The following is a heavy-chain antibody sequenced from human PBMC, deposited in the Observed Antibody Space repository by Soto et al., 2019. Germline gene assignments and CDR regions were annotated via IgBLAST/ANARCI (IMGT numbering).Heavy chain of an antibody. Sequence: EVQLVESGGGLVKPGGSLRLSCAASGFTFSSYSMNWVRQAPGKGLEWVSSISSSSSYIYYADSVKGRFTISRDNAKNSLYLLMNSLRAEDTAVYYCARLNGDSSGNYWGQGTLVTVSS. V-gene: IGHV3-21*01. CDR3: ARLNGDSSGNY. CDR1: GFTFSSYS. CDR2: ISSSSSYI. D-gene: IGHD3-22*01. J-gene: IGHJ4*02.